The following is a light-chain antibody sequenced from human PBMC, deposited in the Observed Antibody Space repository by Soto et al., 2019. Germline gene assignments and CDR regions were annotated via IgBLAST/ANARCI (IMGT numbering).Light chain of an antibody. V-gene: IGKV3-20*01. CDR2: GAS. Sequence: EVVLTQSPGTLSLSPGERATLSCRASQSVTGSYLVWYQQKPGQAPRILIYGASNRATGIPDRFSGSGSGADFTLTISRLEPEDFAIYYCQQYGISPYTFGQGTKLDI. CDR3: QQYGISPYT. J-gene: IGKJ2*01. CDR1: QSVTGSY.